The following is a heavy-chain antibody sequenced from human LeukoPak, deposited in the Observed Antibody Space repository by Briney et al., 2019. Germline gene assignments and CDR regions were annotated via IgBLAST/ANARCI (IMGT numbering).Heavy chain of an antibody. CDR3: ARGFYYFDY. Sequence: SETLSLTCAVYGGPFNDYYWSWLRQPPGKGLEWIGEINHSGSTNYNPSLKSRVTISVDTSKNQFSLKLSSVTAADTAVYYCARGFYYFDYWGQGTLVTVSS. V-gene: IGHV4-34*01. CDR1: GGPFNDYY. J-gene: IGHJ4*02. CDR2: INHSGST.